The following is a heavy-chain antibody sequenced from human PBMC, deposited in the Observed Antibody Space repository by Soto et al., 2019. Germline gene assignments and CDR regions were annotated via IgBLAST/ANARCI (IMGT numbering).Heavy chain of an antibody. CDR3: ARLRIATVTTLKRGWFDP. CDR2: IYYSGST. J-gene: IGHJ5*02. CDR1: GGSISSSSYY. Sequence: SETLFLTCTVSGGSISSSSYYWGWIRQPPGKGLEWIGSIYYSGSTYYNPSLKSRVTISVDTSKNQFSLKLSSVTAADTAVYYCARLRIATVTTLKRGWFDPWGQGTLVTVSS. V-gene: IGHV4-39*01. D-gene: IGHD4-17*01.